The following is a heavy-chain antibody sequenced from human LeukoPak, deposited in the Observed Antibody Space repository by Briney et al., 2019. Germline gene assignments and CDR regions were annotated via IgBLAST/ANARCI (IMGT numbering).Heavy chain of an antibody. CDR1: GGTFSSYA. D-gene: IGHD6-13*01. CDR2: IIPIFGTA. CDR3: ARGIGIAAAGGFGGYYYYMDV. Sequence: SVKVSCKASGGTFSSYAISWVRQAPGQGLEWMGGIIPIFGTANYAQKFQGRVTITADESTSTAYMELSSLRSEDTAVYYCARGIGIAAAGGFGGYYYYMDVWGKGTTVTISS. V-gene: IGHV1-69*13. J-gene: IGHJ6*03.